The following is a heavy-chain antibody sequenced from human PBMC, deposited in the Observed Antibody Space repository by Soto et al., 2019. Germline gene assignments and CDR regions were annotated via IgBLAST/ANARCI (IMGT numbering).Heavy chain of an antibody. Sequence: PSETLSLTCAVYGGSFSGYYWSWIRQPPGKGLEWIGEINHSGSTNYNPSLKSRVTISVDTSKNQFSLKLSSVTAADTAVYYCARGGTRYSSSWYKVGYYYYGMDVWGQGXTVTVYS. CDR1: GGSFSGYY. V-gene: IGHV4-34*01. CDR2: INHSGST. J-gene: IGHJ6*02. D-gene: IGHD6-13*01. CDR3: ARGGTRYSSSWYKVGYYYYGMDV.